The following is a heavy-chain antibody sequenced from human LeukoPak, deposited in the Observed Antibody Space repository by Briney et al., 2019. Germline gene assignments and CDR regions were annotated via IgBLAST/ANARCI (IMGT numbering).Heavy chain of an antibody. CDR2: INIDGSST. Sequence: GGSLRLSCAASGFTFSSYGMHWVRQAPGKGLVWVSRINIDGSSTTYADSVKGRFTISRDNAKKTLYLQMNSLRAEDTAVYYCARGGDYCSGGSCYPSLSDYWGQGTLVTVSS. D-gene: IGHD2-15*01. CDR1: GFTFSSYG. V-gene: IGHV3-74*01. CDR3: ARGGDYCSGGSCYPSLSDY. J-gene: IGHJ4*02.